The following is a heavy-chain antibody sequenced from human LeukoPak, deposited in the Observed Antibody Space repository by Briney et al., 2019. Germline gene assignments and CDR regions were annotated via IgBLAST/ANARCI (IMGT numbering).Heavy chain of an antibody. CDR3: AEAAAIVGPGDAFDI. Sequence: GGSLRLSCAASGFTFDDYVMHWVRQAPGKGLEWVSSISWNSNSIDYADSVKGRFTISRDNAKNSLYLQMNSLRPEDMAFYYCAEAAAIVGPGDAFDIWGQGTMVTVSS. CDR1: GFTFDDYV. CDR2: ISWNSNSI. V-gene: IGHV3-9*03. D-gene: IGHD1-26*01. J-gene: IGHJ3*02.